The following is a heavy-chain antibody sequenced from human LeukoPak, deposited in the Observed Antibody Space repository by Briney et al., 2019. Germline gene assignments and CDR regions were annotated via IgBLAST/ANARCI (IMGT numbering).Heavy chain of an antibody. CDR2: INYSGST. CDR1: GGSISSYY. J-gene: IGHJ3*02. Sequence: SETLSLTCTVSGGSISSYYWSWIRQPPGKGLEWIGYINYSGSTNYNPSLKSRVTISVDTSKNQFSLKLSSVTAADTAVYYCARDDDSSDAFDIWGQGTMVTVSS. D-gene: IGHD3-22*01. V-gene: IGHV4-59*01. CDR3: ARDDDSSDAFDI.